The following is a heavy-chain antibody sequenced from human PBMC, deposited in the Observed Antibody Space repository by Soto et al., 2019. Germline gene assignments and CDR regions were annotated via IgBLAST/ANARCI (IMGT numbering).Heavy chain of an antibody. CDR3: ARYRFLEWPASMGYFDY. D-gene: IGHD3-3*01. CDR2: IIPIFGTA. J-gene: IGHJ4*02. CDR1: GGTFSSYA. V-gene: IGHV1-69*12. Sequence: QVQLVQSGAEVKKPGSSVKVSCKASGGTFSSYAISWVRQAPGQGLEWMGGIIPIFGTANYAQKFQGRVTITADETTSTAYMELSSLRSEDTAVYYCARYRFLEWPASMGYFDYWGQGTLVTGSS.